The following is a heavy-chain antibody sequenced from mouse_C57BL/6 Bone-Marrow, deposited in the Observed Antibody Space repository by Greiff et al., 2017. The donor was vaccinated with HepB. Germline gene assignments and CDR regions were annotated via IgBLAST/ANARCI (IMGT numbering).Heavy chain of an antibody. CDR3: ARDWGLWYRGGFVF. J-gene: IGHJ2*01. CDR1: GFTFSSYA. V-gene: IGHV5-4*01. Sequence: EVQLVESGGGLVKPGGSLKLSCAASGFTFSSYAMSWVRQTPEKRLEWVATISDGGSYTYYPDNLKGRFTISRDNAKNNLYLQMSHLKSVDTAMYYCARDWGLWYRGGFVFWGQGTTLTVSS. D-gene: IGHD6-2*01. CDR2: ISDGGSYT.